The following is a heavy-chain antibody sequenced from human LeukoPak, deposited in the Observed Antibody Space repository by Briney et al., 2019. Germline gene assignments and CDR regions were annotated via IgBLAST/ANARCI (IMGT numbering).Heavy chain of an antibody. V-gene: IGHV3-23*01. CDR1: GFTVSSNF. D-gene: IGHD3-9*01. Sequence: GGSLRLSCAVSGFTVSSNFMSWVRQAPGKGLEWVSAISGGGGSTYYAYYTDSVRGRFTISRDNSKNTLYLQMNSLRAEDTAVYYCAKFYDILTAYFDFWGQGTLVTVSS. J-gene: IGHJ4*02. CDR2: ISGGGGST. CDR3: AKFYDILTAYFDF.